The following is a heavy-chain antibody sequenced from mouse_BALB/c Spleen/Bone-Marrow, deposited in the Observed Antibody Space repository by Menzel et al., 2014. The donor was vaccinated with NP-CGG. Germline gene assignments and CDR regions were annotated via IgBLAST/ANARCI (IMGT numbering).Heavy chain of an antibody. Sequence: EVKLMESGPELVKPGASVKMSCKASGYTFTSYVMHWVKQKPGQGLEWIGYINPYNDGTKYNEKFKGKATLTSDKSSSTAHMELSSLTSEDSAVYYCASPYYRYDALDYWGQGTSVTVSS. D-gene: IGHD2-14*01. J-gene: IGHJ4*01. CDR2: INPYNDGT. V-gene: IGHV1-14*01. CDR3: ASPYYRYDALDY. CDR1: GYTFTSYV.